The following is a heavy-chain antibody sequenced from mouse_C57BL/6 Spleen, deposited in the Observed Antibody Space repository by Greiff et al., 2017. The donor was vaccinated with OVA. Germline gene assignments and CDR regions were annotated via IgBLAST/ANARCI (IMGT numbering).Heavy chain of an antibody. V-gene: IGHV1-61*01. CDR1: GYTFTRYW. CDR3: ARTVLLRPNYYAMDY. Sequence: VQLQQPGAELVRPGSSVKLSCKASGYTFTRYWMDWVKQRPGQGLEWIGNIYPSDSETHYNQKFKDKATLTVDKSSSTAYMQLSSLTSEDSAVYYCARTVLLRPNYYAMDYWGQGTSVTVSS. J-gene: IGHJ4*01. CDR2: IYPSDSET. D-gene: IGHD1-1*01.